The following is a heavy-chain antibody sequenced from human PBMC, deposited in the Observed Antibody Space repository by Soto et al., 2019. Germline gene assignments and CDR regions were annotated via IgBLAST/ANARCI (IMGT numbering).Heavy chain of an antibody. Sequence: SETLSLTCSIYSGSFSGYYWSWIRQPPGKGLEWIGEISQSGNTNYSPSLKSRVSISIDTSKKQFSLNLASVSAADTAVYYCARAPKVSGSSQTRPDFWGQGTLVTISS. CDR3: ARAPKVSGSSQTRPDF. CDR1: SGSFSGYY. CDR2: ISQSGNT. D-gene: IGHD6-6*01. V-gene: IGHV4-34*01. J-gene: IGHJ4*02.